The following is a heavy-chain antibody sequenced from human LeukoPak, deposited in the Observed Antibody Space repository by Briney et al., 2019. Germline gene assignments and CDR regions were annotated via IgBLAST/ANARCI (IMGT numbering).Heavy chain of an antibody. V-gene: IGHV3-11*01. CDR3: ASAPGGNWNTEDY. CDR1: GFTFSDYY. J-gene: IGHJ4*02. CDR2: ISSSGNTI. Sequence: GGSLRLSCAASGFTFSDYYMSWIRQAPGRGLEWVSYISSSGNTIYYADSVKGRFTISRDNAKNSLYLQMNSLRAEDTAVYYCASAPGGNWNTEDYWGQGTLVTVSS. D-gene: IGHD1/OR15-1a*01.